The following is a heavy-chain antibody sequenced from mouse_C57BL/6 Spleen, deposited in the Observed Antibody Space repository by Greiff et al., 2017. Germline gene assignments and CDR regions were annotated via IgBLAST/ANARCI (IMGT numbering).Heavy chain of an antibody. CDR1: GYAFSSSW. D-gene: IGHD1-1*01. CDR2: IYPGDGDT. CDR3: ARGTTVVPFAY. J-gene: IGHJ3*01. Sequence: QVQLKESGPELVKPGASVKISCKASGYAFSSSWMNWVKQRPGKGLEWIGRIYPGDGDTNYNGKFKGKATLTADKSSSTAYMQLSSLTSEDSAVYFCARGTTVVPFAYWGQGTLVTVSA. V-gene: IGHV1-82*01.